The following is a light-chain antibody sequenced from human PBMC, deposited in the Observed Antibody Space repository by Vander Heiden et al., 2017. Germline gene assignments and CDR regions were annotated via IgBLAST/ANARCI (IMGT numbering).Light chain of an antibody. CDR2: GNS. J-gene: IGLJ3*02. CDR1: SSSIGAGDD. CDR3: QYYGSSLSGGV. V-gene: IGLV1-40*01. Sequence: QSVLTQPPPVSGAPGPRVTLSCTGSSSSIGAGDDVHWYQQLPATAPNLLSYGNSNRPSGVPDRFSGSKSGTSASLAITGLQAEDEAEYDCQYYGSSLSGGVFGGGTKLTVL.